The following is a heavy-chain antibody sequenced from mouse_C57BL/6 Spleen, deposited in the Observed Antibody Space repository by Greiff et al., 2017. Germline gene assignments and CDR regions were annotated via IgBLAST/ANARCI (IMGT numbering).Heavy chain of an antibody. Sequence: VQLQQPGAELVRPGSSVKLSCKASGYTFTSYWMHWVKQRPIQGLEWIGNIDPSDSETHYNQKFKDKATLTVDKSSSTAYMQLSSLTSEDSAVYYCAREGLYSKDAMDYWGQGTSVTVSS. CDR1: GYTFTSYW. CDR2: IDPSDSET. V-gene: IGHV1-52*01. CDR3: AREGLYSKDAMDY. J-gene: IGHJ4*01. D-gene: IGHD2-5*01.